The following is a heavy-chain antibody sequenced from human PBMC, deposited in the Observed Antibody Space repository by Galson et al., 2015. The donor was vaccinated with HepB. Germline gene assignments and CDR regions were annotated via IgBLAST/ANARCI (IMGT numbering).Heavy chain of an antibody. J-gene: IGHJ4*02. Sequence: SLRLSCAASGFTFSSYAMHWVRQAPGKGLEWVSYISSSGSTIYYADSVKGRFTISRDNAKNSLYLQMNSLRAEDTAVYYCARAIYDFWSGPDYWGQGTLVTVSS. D-gene: IGHD3-3*01. CDR2: ISSSGSTI. V-gene: IGHV3-48*03. CDR1: GFTFSSYA. CDR3: ARAIYDFWSGPDY.